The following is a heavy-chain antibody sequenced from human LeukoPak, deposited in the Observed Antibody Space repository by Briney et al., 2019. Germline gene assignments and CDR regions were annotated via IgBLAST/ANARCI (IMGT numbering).Heavy chain of an antibody. CDR1: GFTFSSYA. J-gene: IGHJ4*02. V-gene: IGHV3-48*01. CDR2: ISSSSSTI. Sequence: GGSLRLSCAASGFTFSSYAMSWVREAPGKGLEWVSYISSSSSTIYYADSVKGRFTISRDNAKNSLYLQMNSLSAEDTAVYYCARDEGYSGYDSFDYWGQGTVVTVSS. CDR3: ARDEGYSGYDSFDY. D-gene: IGHD5-12*01.